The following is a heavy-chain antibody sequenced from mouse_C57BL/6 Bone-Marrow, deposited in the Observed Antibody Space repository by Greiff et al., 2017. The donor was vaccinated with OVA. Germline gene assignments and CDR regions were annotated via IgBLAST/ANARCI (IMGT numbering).Heavy chain of an antibody. CDR1: GYTFTDYY. Sequence: EVQLQQSGPVLVKPGASVKMSCKASGYTFTDYYMNWVKQSHGKSLEWIGVINPYNGGTSYNQKFKGKATLTVDKSSSTAYMELNSLTSEDSAVYYCARDNYYCSSFYYAMDYWGQGTSVTVSS. V-gene: IGHV1-19*01. D-gene: IGHD1-1*01. CDR3: ARDNYYCSSFYYAMDY. J-gene: IGHJ4*01. CDR2: INPYNGGT.